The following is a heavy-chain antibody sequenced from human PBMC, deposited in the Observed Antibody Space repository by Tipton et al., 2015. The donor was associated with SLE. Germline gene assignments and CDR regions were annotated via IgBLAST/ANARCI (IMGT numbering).Heavy chain of an antibody. D-gene: IGHD2-8*01. V-gene: IGHV4-39*07. Sequence: LRLSCTVSGGSISSSGHFWGWIRQPPGKGLEWIGVLYYSGNTYYNPSLKSPVTLSIDTSKNQFSLKMRSVTAADTAVYFCARGYCSDGVCYGFGFFDYWGQGNLVTVSS. CDR1: GGSISSSGHF. CDR3: ARGYCSDGVCYGFGFFDY. CDR2: LYYSGNT. J-gene: IGHJ4*02.